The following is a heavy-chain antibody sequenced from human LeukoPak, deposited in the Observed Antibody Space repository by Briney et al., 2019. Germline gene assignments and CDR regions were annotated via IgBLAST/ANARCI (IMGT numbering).Heavy chain of an antibody. D-gene: IGHD3-3*01. CDR3: ARTEGYYTDFDY. Sequence: GGSLRLSCAASGFTFSSYAMHWVRQAPGEGLEWVAVISYDGSNKYYADSVKGRLTISRDNSKNTLYLQMNSLRAEDTAVYYCARTEGYYTDFDYWGQGTLVTVSS. V-gene: IGHV3-30-3*01. CDR2: ISYDGSNK. J-gene: IGHJ4*02. CDR1: GFTFSSYA.